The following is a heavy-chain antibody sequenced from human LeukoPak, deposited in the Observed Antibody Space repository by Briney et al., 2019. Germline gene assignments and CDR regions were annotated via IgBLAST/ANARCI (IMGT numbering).Heavy chain of an antibody. CDR3: AKGARSTRTFDY. J-gene: IGHJ4*02. CDR1: GFTFSSYS. V-gene: IGHV3-21*04. Sequence: GGSLRLSCAASGFTFSSYSMNWVRQAPGKGLEWVSSISSSSSYIYYADSVKGRFTISRDNAKNSLYLQMNSLRAEDTALYYCAKGARSTRTFDYWGQGTLVTVSS. CDR2: ISSSSSYI. D-gene: IGHD2-2*01.